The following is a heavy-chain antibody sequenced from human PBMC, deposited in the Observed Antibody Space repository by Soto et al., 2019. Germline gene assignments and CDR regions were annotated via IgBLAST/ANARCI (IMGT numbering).Heavy chain of an antibody. CDR1: GFTFNNYA. Sequence: GGSLRLSCAASGFTFNNYAMHWVRQAPGKGLEWVAVISYDGSNKYYADSVKGRFTISRDTSKNTLYLQMNSLRAEDTAVYYCARENEYSSSPDAFDIWGQGTMVTVSS. D-gene: IGHD6-6*01. J-gene: IGHJ3*02. CDR2: ISYDGSNK. CDR3: ARENEYSSSPDAFDI. V-gene: IGHV3-30-3*01.